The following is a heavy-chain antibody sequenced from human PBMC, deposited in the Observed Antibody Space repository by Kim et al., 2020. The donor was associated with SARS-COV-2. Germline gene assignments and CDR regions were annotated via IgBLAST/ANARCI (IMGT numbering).Heavy chain of an antibody. Sequence: KYYMESMKTTFTSSKDNANNSLYLQMNSLRAEDTAVYYCARISSLSAIDIWGQGTMVTVSS. CDR2: K. CDR3: ARISSLSAIDI. V-gene: IGHV3-7*03. D-gene: IGHD6-6*01. J-gene: IGHJ3*02.